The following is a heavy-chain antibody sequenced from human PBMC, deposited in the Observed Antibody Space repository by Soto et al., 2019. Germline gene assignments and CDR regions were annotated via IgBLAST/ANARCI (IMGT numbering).Heavy chain of an antibody. D-gene: IGHD3-10*01. J-gene: IGHJ5*02. Sequence: GGSLRLSCSASGFTFSSYAMHWVRQAPGKGLEYVSAISSNGGSTYYADSVKGRFTISRDNSKNTLYLQMSSLRAEDTAVYYCVKDAGRWFGESTMFCPCGQGTLVTVSS. V-gene: IGHV3-64D*06. CDR2: ISSNGGST. CDR3: VKDAGRWFGESTMFCP. CDR1: GFTFSSYA.